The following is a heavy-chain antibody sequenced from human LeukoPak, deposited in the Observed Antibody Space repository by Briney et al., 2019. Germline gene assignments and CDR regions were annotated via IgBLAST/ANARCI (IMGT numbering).Heavy chain of an antibody. Sequence: PGGSLRLSCAASGFTFSSYEMNWVRQAPGKGLEWVSYISSSGSTIYYAASVKGRFTISRDNAKNSLYLQMNSLRAEDTAVYYCAREKGYSSGSSSYYYYGMDVWGKGTTVTVSS. CDR2: ISSSGSTI. D-gene: IGHD3-10*01. CDR3: AREKGYSSGSSSYYYYGMDV. V-gene: IGHV3-48*03. J-gene: IGHJ6*04. CDR1: GFTFSSYE.